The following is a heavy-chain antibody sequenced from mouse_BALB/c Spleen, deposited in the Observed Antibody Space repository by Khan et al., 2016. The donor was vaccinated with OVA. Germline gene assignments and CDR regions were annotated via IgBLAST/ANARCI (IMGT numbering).Heavy chain of an antibody. D-gene: IGHD3-3*01. CDR2: ISYSGST. CDR3: TRGRAY. Sequence: EVQLQESGPGLAKPSQSLSLTCTVTGYSITSDYAWNWIRQFPGNKLEWMGYISYSGSTSYTPSLQSRIPITRDNSKNTFFLPLNSVTTEDTATYYGTRGRAYWGQGTLVTVSA. J-gene: IGHJ3*01. CDR1: GYSITSDYA. V-gene: IGHV3-2*02.